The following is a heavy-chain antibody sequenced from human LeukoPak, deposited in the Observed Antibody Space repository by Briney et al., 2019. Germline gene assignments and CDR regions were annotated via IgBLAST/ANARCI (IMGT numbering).Heavy chain of an antibody. CDR3: ARNPRTLNYYGSGSQVGDWFDP. Sequence: ASVKVSCKASGYTFTGYYMHWVRQAPGQGLEWMGWINPNSGGTNYAQKLQGRVTMTTDTSTSTAYMELRSLRSDDTAVYYCARNPRTLNYYGSGSQVGDWFDPWGQGTLVTVSS. CDR1: GYTFTGYY. CDR2: INPNSGGT. J-gene: IGHJ5*02. V-gene: IGHV1-2*02. D-gene: IGHD3-10*01.